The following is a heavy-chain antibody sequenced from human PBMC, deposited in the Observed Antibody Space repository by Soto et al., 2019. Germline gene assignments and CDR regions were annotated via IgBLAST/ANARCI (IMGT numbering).Heavy chain of an antibody. CDR2: IHHIGRT. Sequence: ASETLSLTCAVHGGSFSSYYWRWIRQPPGKGREWIGEIHHIGRTNYNPSLKRRVLISLDTSKNHYFLRLTSVTAADTAVYYCARGARTSIGGKDFDYWGQGTLVTVSS. CDR1: GGSFSSYY. D-gene: IGHD3-16*01. V-gene: IGHV4-34*01. CDR3: ARGARTSIGGKDFDY. J-gene: IGHJ4*02.